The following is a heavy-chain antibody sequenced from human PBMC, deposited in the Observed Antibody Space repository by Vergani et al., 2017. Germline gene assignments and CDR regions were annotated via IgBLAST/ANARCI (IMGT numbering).Heavy chain of an antibody. D-gene: IGHD3-22*01. J-gene: IGHJ3*02. CDR3: ARVRVASLSYYYDSSGLLGDAFDI. V-gene: IGHV6-1*01. Sequence: QVQLQQSGPGLVKPSQTLSLTCAISGDSVSSNSAAWNWIRQSPSRGLEWLGRTYYRSKWYNDYAVSVKSRITINPDTSKNQFSLQLNSVTPEDTAVYYCARVRVASLSYYYDSSGLLGDAFDIWGQGTMVTVSS. CDR2: TYYRSKWYN. CDR1: GDSVSSNSAA.